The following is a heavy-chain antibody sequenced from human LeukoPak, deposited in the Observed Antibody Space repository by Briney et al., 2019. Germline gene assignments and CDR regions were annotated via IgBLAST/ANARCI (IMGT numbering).Heavy chain of an antibody. CDR3: AKGDDIVVVVAALDY. CDR2: ISGSGGST. CDR1: GFTFSNVW. J-gene: IGHJ4*02. D-gene: IGHD2-15*01. V-gene: IGHV3-23*01. Sequence: GGSLRLSCAASGFTFSNVWMNWVRQAPGKGLEWVSAISGSGGSTYYADSVKGRFTISRDNSKNTLYLQMNSLRAEDTAVYYCAKGDDIVVVVAALDYWGQGTLVTVSS.